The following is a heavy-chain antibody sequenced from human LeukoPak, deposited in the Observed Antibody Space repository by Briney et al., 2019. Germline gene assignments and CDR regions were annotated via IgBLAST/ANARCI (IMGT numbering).Heavy chain of an antibody. V-gene: IGHV3-23*01. CDR2: ISGSGGST. J-gene: IGHJ5*02. CDR3: ARGGSYYDSNQFDP. Sequence: GGSLRLSCAASGFTFSSYAMSWVRQAPGKGLEWVSAISGSGGSTYYADSVKGRFTISRDNSKNTLYLQMNSLRAGDTAVYYCARGGSYYDSNQFDPWGQGTLVTVSS. D-gene: IGHD3-22*01. CDR1: GFTFSSYA.